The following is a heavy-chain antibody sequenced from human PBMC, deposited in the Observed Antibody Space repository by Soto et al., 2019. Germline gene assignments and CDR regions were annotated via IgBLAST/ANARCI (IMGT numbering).Heavy chain of an antibody. J-gene: IGHJ4*02. CDR3: ARYYFGSGLYFFDY. D-gene: IGHD3-10*01. CDR1: GFSLNTSGVG. CDR2: IYWDDDK. V-gene: IGHV2-5*02. Sequence: QITLKESGPTLVKPTQTLTLTCTFSGFSLNTSGVGVGWIRQPPGEALEWPTLIYWDDDKRYSPSLKTRLTITKDTSNNQVVLTMTNMDPVDTATYYCARYYFGSGLYFFDYWGQGTLVTVSS.